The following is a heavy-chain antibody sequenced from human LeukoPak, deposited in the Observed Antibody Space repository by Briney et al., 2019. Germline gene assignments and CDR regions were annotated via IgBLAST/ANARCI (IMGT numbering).Heavy chain of an antibody. J-gene: IGHJ4*02. CDR3: AKDRGGDLDY. CDR1: GFTFSSYA. CDR2: FTASGAT. D-gene: IGHD3-3*01. Sequence: PGGSLRLSCAASGFTFSSYAMSWVRQAPGKGLEWVSTFTASGATYYADSVRGRFTTSRDNSKNTLYLQMNCLRAEDTAVYYCAKDRGGDLDYWGQGTLVTVSS. V-gene: IGHV3-23*01.